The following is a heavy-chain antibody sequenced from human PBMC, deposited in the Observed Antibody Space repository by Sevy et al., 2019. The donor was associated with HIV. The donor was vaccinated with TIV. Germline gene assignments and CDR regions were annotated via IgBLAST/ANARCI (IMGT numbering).Heavy chain of an antibody. D-gene: IGHD6-13*01. CDR2: IYPGDSDT. J-gene: IGHJ6*02. V-gene: IGHV5-51*01. CDR1: EYSFTTYW. CDR3: ARVGSIRLSYYGLDV. Sequence: GESLKISCKGSEYSFTTYWVGWVRQMPGKGLEWMGIIYPGDSDTRYSPSFQGEVTISADKSISTAYLRWSSLKASDTAVYFCARVGSIRLSYYGLDVWGQGTTVTVSS.